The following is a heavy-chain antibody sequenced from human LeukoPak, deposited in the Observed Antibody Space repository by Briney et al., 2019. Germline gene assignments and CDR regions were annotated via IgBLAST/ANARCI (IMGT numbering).Heavy chain of an antibody. Sequence: GGSLRLSCAASGFTVSSNYMSRVRQAPGKGLEWVSVIYSGGSTYCADSVKGRFTISRDNSKNTLYLQMNSLRAEDTAVYYCARVAWGSYYFDYWGQGTLVTVSS. J-gene: IGHJ4*02. CDR3: ARVAWGSYYFDY. V-gene: IGHV3-66*01. D-gene: IGHD7-27*01. CDR1: GFTVSSNY. CDR2: IYSGGST.